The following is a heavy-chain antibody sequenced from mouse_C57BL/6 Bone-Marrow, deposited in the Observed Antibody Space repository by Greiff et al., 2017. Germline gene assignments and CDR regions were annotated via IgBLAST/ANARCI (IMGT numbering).Heavy chain of an antibody. Sequence: VQLQQSDAELVKPGASVKISCKVSGYTFTDHTIHWMKQRPEQGLEWIGYIYPRDGSTKYNEKFKGKATLTADKSSSTAYMQLNSLTSEDSALYFCAPYDGSSLCYFDDWGQGTTLTVSS. J-gene: IGHJ2*01. D-gene: IGHD1-1*01. CDR3: APYDGSSLCYFDD. V-gene: IGHV1-78*01. CDR1: GYTFTDHT. CDR2: IYPRDGST.